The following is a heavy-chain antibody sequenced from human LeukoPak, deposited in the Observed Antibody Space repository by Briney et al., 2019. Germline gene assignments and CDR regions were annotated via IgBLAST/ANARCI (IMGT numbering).Heavy chain of an antibody. V-gene: IGHV4-4*09. D-gene: IGHD5-24*01. Sequence: SETLSLTCTVSGDSISGYYWSWIRHPPGKGLQWIGYVFPSGSADYIPSLKSRVTISADTSKSQISLKLNSVTAADTAVYFCARGSRLGMALTTFDLWGQGTLVTVSS. CDR1: GDSISGYY. CDR2: VFPSGSA. J-gene: IGHJ5*02. CDR3: ARGSRLGMALTTFDL.